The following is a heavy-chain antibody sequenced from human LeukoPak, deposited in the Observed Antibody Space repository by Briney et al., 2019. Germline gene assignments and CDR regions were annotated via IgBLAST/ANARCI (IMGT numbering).Heavy chain of an antibody. V-gene: IGHV4-59*01. CDR3: ARMAAYYYGMDV. CDR2: IYYNGST. Sequence: SETLSLICTVSGGSITSYYWNWIRQAPGKGLEWVGYIYYNGSTNYNPSLKSRVTILLDMSKNQFSLKLSSVTAADTAVYYCARMAAYYYGMDVWGQGTTVTVSS. D-gene: IGHD6-25*01. J-gene: IGHJ6*02. CDR1: GGSITSYY.